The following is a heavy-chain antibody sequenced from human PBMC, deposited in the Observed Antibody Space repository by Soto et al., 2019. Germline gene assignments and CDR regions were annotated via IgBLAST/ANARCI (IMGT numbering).Heavy chain of an antibody. V-gene: IGHV6-1*01. CDR1: GDSVSSNSAA. Sequence: SETLSLTCAISGDSVSSNSAAWNWIRQSPSRGLEWLGRTYYRSKWYNDYAVSVKSRITINPDTSKNQFSLQLNSVTHEDTAVYYCARDVYGGPEARMRSSRGSNGSDPWGQGTLVPVSS. D-gene: IGHD6-6*01. CDR3: ARDVYGGPEARMRSSRGSNGSDP. CDR2: TYYRSKWYN. J-gene: IGHJ5*02.